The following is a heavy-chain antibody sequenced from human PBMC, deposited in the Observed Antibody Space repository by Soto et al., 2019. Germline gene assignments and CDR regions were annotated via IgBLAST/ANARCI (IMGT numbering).Heavy chain of an antibody. CDR2: INHSGST. V-gene: IGHV4-34*01. CDR3: ARGEVLRFLEWLSRGDYYGMDV. CDR1: GGSFSGYY. Sequence: PSETLSLTCAVYGGSFSGYYWSWIRQPPGKGLEWIGEINHSGSTNYNPSLKSRVTISVDTSKNQFSLKLSSVTAADTAVYYCARGEVLRFLEWLSRGDYYGMDVWGQGTTVTVSS. J-gene: IGHJ6*02. D-gene: IGHD3-3*01.